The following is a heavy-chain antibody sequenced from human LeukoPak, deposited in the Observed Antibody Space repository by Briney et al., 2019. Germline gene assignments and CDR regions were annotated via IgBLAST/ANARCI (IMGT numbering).Heavy chain of an antibody. CDR1: GGSISSGDYY. CDR3: ARDWREWCSGGSCYSEDTTPYNWFDP. Sequence: PSETLSLTCTVSGGSISSGDYYWSWLRQPPGKGLEWIGYIYYSGSANYNPSLKSRVTISVDTSKNQFSLKLSSVTAADTAVYYCARDWREWCSGGSCYSEDTTPYNWFDPWGQGTLVTVSS. D-gene: IGHD2-15*01. J-gene: IGHJ5*02. CDR2: IYYSGSA. V-gene: IGHV4-61*08.